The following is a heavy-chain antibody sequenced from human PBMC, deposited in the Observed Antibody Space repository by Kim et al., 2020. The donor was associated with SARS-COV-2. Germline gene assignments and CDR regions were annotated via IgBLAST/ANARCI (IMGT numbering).Heavy chain of an antibody. CDR1: GGSISTGGYF. D-gene: IGHD3-10*01. V-gene: IGHV4-31*03. CDR2: IYYRGTT. CDR3: ARDGGYGSGSYRLDV. Sequence: SETLSLTCTLSGGSISTGGYFWNWIRHHPGEGLEWVGYIYYRGTTNYNPSLKSRLTISIDTSKNQFSLKLSSVTAADTAVYYCARDGGYGSGSYRLDVWGQGTTVTVSS. J-gene: IGHJ6*02.